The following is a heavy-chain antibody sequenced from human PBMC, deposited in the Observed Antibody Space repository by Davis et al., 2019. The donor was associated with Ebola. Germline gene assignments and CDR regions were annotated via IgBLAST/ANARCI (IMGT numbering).Heavy chain of an antibody. J-gene: IGHJ4*02. CDR1: GGSFSGYY. D-gene: IGHD3-3*01. CDR2: INHSGST. Sequence: SQTLSLTCAVYGGSFSGYYWSWIRQPPGKGLEWIGEINHSGSTNYNPSLKSRVTISVDTSKNQFSLKLSSVTAADTAVYYCARVLEWYRPYYFDYWGQGTLVTVSS. CDR3: ARVLEWYRPYYFDY. V-gene: IGHV4-34*01.